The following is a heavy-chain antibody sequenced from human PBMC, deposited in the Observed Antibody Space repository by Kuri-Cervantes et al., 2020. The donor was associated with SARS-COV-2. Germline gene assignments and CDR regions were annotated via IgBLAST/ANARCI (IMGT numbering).Heavy chain of an antibody. D-gene: IGHD6-13*01. CDR3: AKDGSSSFEFTENYYHGMDV. CDR1: GGTFSSYT. J-gene: IGHJ6*02. Sequence: SVKVSCKASGGTFSSYTISWVRQAPGQGLEWMGGIIPIFGIANYAQKFQGRVTMTRNTSISTAYMELSSLRTEDTALYYCAKDGSSSFEFTENYYHGMDVWGQGTTVTVSS. V-gene: IGHV1-69*10. CDR2: IIPIFGIA.